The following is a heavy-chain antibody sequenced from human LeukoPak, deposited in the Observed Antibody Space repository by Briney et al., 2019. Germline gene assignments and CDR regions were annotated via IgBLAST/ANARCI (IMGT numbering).Heavy chain of an antibody. V-gene: IGHV5-51*01. D-gene: IGHD3-10*01. CDR1: GYSFTSYW. Sequence: GESLKISCKGSGYSFTSYWIGWVRQMPGKGLEWMGIIYPGDSDTRYSPSFQGRVTISADKSISTAYLQWSSLKASDPAMYYCARRLGRKVRGVIPNNWFDPWGQGTLVTVSS. CDR2: IYPGDSDT. CDR3: ARRLGRKVRGVIPNNWFDP. J-gene: IGHJ5*02.